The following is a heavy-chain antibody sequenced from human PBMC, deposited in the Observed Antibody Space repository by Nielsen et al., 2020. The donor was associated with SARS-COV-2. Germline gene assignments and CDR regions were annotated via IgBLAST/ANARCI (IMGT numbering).Heavy chain of an antibody. J-gene: IGHJ6*02. CDR3: ARDNWGRMDV. Sequence: ASVKVSCKASGYTFTTNYIHWVRQAPGQGLEWMGIINPSGGSTSYAQKFQGRVTMTRDTSTSTVYMELNSLRSDDTAVYYCARDNWGRMDVWGQGTTVTVSS. V-gene: IGHV1-46*01. CDR2: INPSGGST. D-gene: IGHD7-27*01. CDR1: GYTFTTNY.